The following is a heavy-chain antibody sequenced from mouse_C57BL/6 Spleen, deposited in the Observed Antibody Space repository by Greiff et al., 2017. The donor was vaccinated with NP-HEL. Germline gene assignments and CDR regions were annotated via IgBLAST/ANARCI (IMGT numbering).Heavy chain of an antibody. J-gene: IGHJ2*01. Sequence: EVKLMESGPGLVKPSQSLSLTCSVTGYSITSGYYWNWIRQFPGNKLEWMGYISYDGSNNYNPSLKNRISITRDTSKNQFFLKLNSVTTEDTATYYCASIIQYYFDYWGQGTTLTVSS. CDR1: GYSITSGYY. V-gene: IGHV3-6*01. CDR3: ASIIQYYFDY. CDR2: ISYDGSN.